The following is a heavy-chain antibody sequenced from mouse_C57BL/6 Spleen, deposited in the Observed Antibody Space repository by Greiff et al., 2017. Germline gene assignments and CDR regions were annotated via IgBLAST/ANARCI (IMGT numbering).Heavy chain of an antibody. J-gene: IGHJ2*01. CDR2: IYPGGGYT. V-gene: IGHV1-63*01. CDR3: ARGDYSNYGYFDY. CDR1: GYTFTNYW. Sequence: VQLQQSGAELVRPGTSVKMSCKASGYTFTNYWIGWAKQRPGHGLEWIGDIYPGGGYTNYNEKFKGKATLTADKSSSTAYMQFSSLTSEDSAIYYCARGDYSNYGYFDYWGQGTTLTVSS. D-gene: IGHD2-5*01.